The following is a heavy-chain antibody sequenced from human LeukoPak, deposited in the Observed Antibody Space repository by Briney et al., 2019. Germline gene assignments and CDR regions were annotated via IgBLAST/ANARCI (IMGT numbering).Heavy chain of an antibody. D-gene: IGHD3-10*01. CDR2: ITGSGGTS. J-gene: IGHJ4*02. V-gene: IGHV3-23*01. CDR1: GFTFSNYP. Sequence: PGGSLRLSCVASGFTFSNYPMNWVRQAPGKGLEWVSLITGSGGTSHYADSVKGRFTISRDNSKNTLYLQMNSLRGEDTAVYYCAKHRMVRGVITDYYFDYWGQGALVTVSS. CDR3: AKHRMVRGVITDYYFDY.